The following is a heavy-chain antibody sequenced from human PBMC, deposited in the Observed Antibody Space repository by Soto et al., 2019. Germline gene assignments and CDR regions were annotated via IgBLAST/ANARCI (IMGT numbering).Heavy chain of an antibody. CDR2: ISGSGGST. D-gene: IGHD6-13*01. CDR3: AKERSHSSSWFLGDS. CDR1: GFIFSSYA. J-gene: IGHJ4*02. V-gene: IGHV3-23*01. Sequence: GGSLRLSCAASGFIFSSYAMSWVRQAPGKGLEWVSGISGSGGSTYHADSVKGRFTISRDNSKNTRYLQMNSLRAEDTAVYYCAKERSHSSSWFLGDSWGQGTLVTVSS.